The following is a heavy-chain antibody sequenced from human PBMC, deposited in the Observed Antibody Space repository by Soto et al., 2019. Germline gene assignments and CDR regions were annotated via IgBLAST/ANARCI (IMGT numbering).Heavy chain of an antibody. CDR3: ARQPIVATIDYFDY. Sequence: QLQLQESGPGLVKPSETLSLTCTVSGGSISSSSYYWGWIRQPPGKGLEWIGSIYYSGSTYYNPSLKSRVTISVDTSKNQFSLKLSSVTAADTAVYYCARQPIVATIDYFDYWGQGTLVTVSS. D-gene: IGHD5-12*01. CDR1: GGSISSSSYY. V-gene: IGHV4-39*01. CDR2: IYYSGST. J-gene: IGHJ4*02.